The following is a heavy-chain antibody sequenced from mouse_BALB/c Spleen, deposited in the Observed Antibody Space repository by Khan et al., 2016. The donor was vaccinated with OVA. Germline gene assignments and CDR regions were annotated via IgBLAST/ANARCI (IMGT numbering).Heavy chain of an antibody. Sequence: EVQLQESGPGLAKPSQSLSLTCTVTGYSITSGYGWNWIRQFPGNKLEWMGYISYSGSTNYNPSLKSRISFTRDTSTNPFFLQLNSVTTEDTATYYCARTARIKYWGQGTTLTVSA. CDR2: ISYSGST. CDR3: ARTARIKY. D-gene: IGHD1-2*01. CDR1: GYSITSGYG. V-gene: IGHV3-2*02. J-gene: IGHJ2*01.